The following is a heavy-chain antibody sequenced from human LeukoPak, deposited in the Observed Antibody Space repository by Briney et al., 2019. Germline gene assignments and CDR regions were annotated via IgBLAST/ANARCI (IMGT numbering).Heavy chain of an antibody. V-gene: IGHV4-59*12. D-gene: IGHD3-10*01. J-gene: IGHJ4*02. CDR2: IYYIGST. Sequence: SETLSLTCTVSGGSIRTYYWSWIRQPPGKGLEWIGSIYYIGSTKYNPSLKSRVTISVDTSKNQFSLKLNSVTAADTAVYYCARKDYGSGSFSRSFDSWGQGTLVTVSS. CDR3: ARKDYGSGSFSRSFDS. CDR1: GGSIRTYY.